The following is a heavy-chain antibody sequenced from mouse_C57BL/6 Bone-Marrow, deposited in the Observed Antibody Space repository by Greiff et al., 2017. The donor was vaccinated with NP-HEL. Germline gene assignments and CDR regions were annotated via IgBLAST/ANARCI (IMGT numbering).Heavy chain of an antibody. Sequence: VQLVESGPGLVAPSQSLSITCTVSGFSLTSYGVDWVRQSPGKGLEWLGVIWGVGSTNYNSALKSRLSISKDNSKSQVFLKMNSLQTDDTAMYYCASHYGSSYGWFAYWGQGTLVTVSA. V-gene: IGHV2-6*01. CDR1: GFSLTSYG. CDR2: IWGVGST. CDR3: ASHYGSSYGWFAY. D-gene: IGHD1-1*01. J-gene: IGHJ3*01.